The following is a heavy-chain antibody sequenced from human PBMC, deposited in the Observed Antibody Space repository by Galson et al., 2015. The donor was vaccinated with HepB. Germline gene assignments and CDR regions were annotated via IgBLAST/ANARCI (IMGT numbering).Heavy chain of an antibody. CDR2: IDTNTGNP. Sequence: SVKVSCKASGYSFTNNAMNWVRQAPGQGLEWMGWIDTNTGNPMYAQGFTGRFVFSLDTSVSTAYLQISSLKAEDTAVYYCARRQGSVWGTYRHHWFDPWGQGTLVTVSS. V-gene: IGHV7-4-1*02. CDR1: GYSFTNNA. CDR3: ARRQGSVWGTYRHHWFDP. J-gene: IGHJ5*02. D-gene: IGHD3-16*02.